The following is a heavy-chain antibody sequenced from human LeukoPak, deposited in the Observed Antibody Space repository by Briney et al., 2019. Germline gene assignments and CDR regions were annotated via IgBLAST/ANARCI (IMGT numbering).Heavy chain of an antibody. CDR1: GGSISSYY. Sequence: SETLSLTCTVSGGSISSYYWSWIRRPPGKGREWIGYIYYSESTNYNPSLKSRVTISVDTSKNQFSLKLTSVTAADAAVYYCARVVGYCSGGSCYYYYGMDVWGKGTTVTVSS. J-gene: IGHJ6*04. D-gene: IGHD2-15*01. V-gene: IGHV4-59*01. CDR2: IYYSEST. CDR3: ARVVGYCSGGSCYYYYGMDV.